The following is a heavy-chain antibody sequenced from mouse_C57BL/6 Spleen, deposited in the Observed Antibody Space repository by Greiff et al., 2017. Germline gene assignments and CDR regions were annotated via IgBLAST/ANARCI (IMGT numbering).Heavy chain of an antibody. CDR3: AWYYDYNWYFDV. Sequence: QVQLQQPGAELVKPGASVKMSCKASGYSFTSYWITWVKQRPGQGLEWIGDIYPGSGSTNYTEKFKSKATLTVDTSSSKADMQLSSLTSADSSFYYRAWYYDYNWYFDVWGTGTTVTVAS. V-gene: IGHV1-55*01. CDR1: GYSFTSYW. CDR2: IYPGSGST. J-gene: IGHJ1*03. D-gene: IGHD2-4*01.